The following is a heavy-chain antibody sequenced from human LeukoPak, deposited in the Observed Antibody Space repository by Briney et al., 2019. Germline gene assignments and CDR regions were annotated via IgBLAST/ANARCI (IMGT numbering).Heavy chain of an antibody. CDR3: ARDNSIHERGWWFDP. CDR1: GYSFTSHY. D-gene: IGHD4-23*01. CDR2: INPRGTST. V-gene: IGHV1-46*01. Sequence: ATVKVSCKASGYSFTSHYMHWVRQAPGQGLEWMGLINPRGTSTIYAEKFQGRIIMTRDMSTTTDYMELSSLKSDDTAVYYCARDNSIHERGWWFDPWGQGTLVTVSS. J-gene: IGHJ5*02.